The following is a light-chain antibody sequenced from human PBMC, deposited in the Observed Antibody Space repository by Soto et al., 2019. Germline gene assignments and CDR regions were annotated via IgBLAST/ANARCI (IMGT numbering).Light chain of an antibody. CDR1: HSISTN. V-gene: IGKV3-15*01. J-gene: IGKJ4*01. CDR2: GAS. CDR3: QPYNSWPT. Sequence: EIIMTQSPATLSVSPGEGATLSCRTSHSISTNLAWYQHKRGQSPRLLVYGASTRATGVPARFSGSGSGAEFPLSISSRQSEDFAVYYCQPYNSWPTFGGGTKVEIK.